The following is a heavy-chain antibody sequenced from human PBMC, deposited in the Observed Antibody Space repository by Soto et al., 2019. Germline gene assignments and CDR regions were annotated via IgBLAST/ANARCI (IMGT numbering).Heavy chain of an antibody. Sequence: SETLSLTCTVSGGSISSYYWSWIRQSPGKGLEWIGYIFYTGDTNYNPSLKSRVTISLDTSKNQFSLKMTSVTAADTAVYYCARDLATGLFDFWGQGALVTVSS. CDR1: GGSISSYY. V-gene: IGHV4-59*01. D-gene: IGHD1-1*01. CDR3: ARDLATGLFDF. CDR2: IFYTGDT. J-gene: IGHJ4*02.